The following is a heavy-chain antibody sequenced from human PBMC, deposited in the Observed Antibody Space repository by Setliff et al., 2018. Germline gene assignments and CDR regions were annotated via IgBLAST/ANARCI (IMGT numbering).Heavy chain of an antibody. D-gene: IGHD3-22*01. V-gene: IGHV5-51*01. Sequence: GESLTISCKGSGYSFTSYWIGWVRQMPGKGLEWMGIIYPGDSDTRYSPSFQGQVTTSADKSISTAYLQWSSLKASDTAMYYCARYDSSGYHYYYGMDVWGQGTTVTVSS. CDR1: GYSFTSYW. CDR2: IYPGDSDT. J-gene: IGHJ6*02. CDR3: ARYDSSGYHYYYGMDV.